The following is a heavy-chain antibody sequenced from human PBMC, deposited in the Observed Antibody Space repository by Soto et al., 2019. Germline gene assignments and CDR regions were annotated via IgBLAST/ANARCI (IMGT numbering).Heavy chain of an antibody. V-gene: IGHV3-66*01. CDR1: GFTVSSNY. Sequence: GGSLRLSCAASGFTVSSNYMSWVRQAPGKGLEWVSVIYSGGSTYYADSVKGRFTISRDNSKNTLYLQMNSLRAEDTAVYYCASRYDILTGYRDYWGQGTLVTVS. CDR2: IYSGGST. CDR3: ASRYDILTGYRDY. J-gene: IGHJ4*02. D-gene: IGHD3-9*01.